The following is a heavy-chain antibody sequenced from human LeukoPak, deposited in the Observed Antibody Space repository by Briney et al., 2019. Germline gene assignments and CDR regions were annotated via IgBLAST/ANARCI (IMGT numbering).Heavy chain of an antibody. CDR1: GFTFSSRS. CDR2: IKQDGSEK. V-gene: IGHV3-7*01. D-gene: IGHD3-9*01. J-gene: IGHJ3*02. Sequence: GGSLRLSCATSGFTFSSRSVNWVRQAPGKGLEWVANIKQDGSEKYYVDSVKGRFTISRDNAKNSLYLQMNSLRAEDTAVYYCARDTIHLNAFDIWGQGTMVTVSS. CDR3: ARDTIHLNAFDI.